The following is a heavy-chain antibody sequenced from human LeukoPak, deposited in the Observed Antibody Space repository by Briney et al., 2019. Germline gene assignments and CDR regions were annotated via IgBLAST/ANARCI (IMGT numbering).Heavy chain of an antibody. J-gene: IGHJ6*03. CDR3: ARGDYYYMDV. V-gene: IGHV4-59*01. CDR1: GGSISNYY. CDR2: IYYSGST. Sequence: SETLSLTCTVSGGSISNYYWIWIRQPPGKGLEWIGYIYYSGSTNYNPSLKSRVTISVDTSKNQFSLKLSSVTAADTAVYYCARGDYYYMDVWGKGTTVTVSS.